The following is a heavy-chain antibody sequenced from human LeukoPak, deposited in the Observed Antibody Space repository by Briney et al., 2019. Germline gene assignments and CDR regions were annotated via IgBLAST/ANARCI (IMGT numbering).Heavy chain of an antibody. D-gene: IGHD3-10*01. CDR1: GGSISSSSYY. CDR3: ARQYYYGSGSYDY. V-gene: IGHV4-39*07. J-gene: IGHJ4*02. Sequence: PSETLSLTCTVSGGSISSSSYYWGWIRQPPGKGLEWIGSIYYSGSTYYNPSLKSRVTISVDTSKNQFSLKLSSVTPEDTAVYYCARQYYYGSGSYDYWGQGTLVTVSS. CDR2: IYYSGST.